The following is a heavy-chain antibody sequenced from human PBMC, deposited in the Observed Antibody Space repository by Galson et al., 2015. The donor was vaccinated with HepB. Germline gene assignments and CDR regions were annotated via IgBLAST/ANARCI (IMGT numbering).Heavy chain of an antibody. J-gene: IGHJ6*03. CDR1: GFTFSSYA. CDR2: ISGSGGST. V-gene: IGHV3-23*01. CDR3: AKDGSSYHKNSYYMDV. Sequence: SLRLSCAASGFTFSSYAMSWVRQAPGKGLEWVSAISGSGGSTYYADSVKGRFTISRDNSKNTLYLQMNSLRAEDTAVYYCAKDGSSYHKNSYYMDVWAKGATVTVSS. D-gene: IGHD2-15*01.